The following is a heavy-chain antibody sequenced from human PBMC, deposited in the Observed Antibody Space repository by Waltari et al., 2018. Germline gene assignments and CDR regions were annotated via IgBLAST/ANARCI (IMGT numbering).Heavy chain of an antibody. CDR2: TKPGGRTK. J-gene: IGHJ4*02. CDR3: TRGGKYYFDY. CDR1: GFTFSSSW. V-gene: IGHV3-74*01. Sequence: EVQLVESGGGLLQPGGSLRLSGAASGFTFSSSWIHWCRQPPGKGVVLGLRTKPGGRTKNYADPRRGRFTDSRDNAENTVYCEMNRQRAEDTAVYCCTRGGKYYFDYWGRGTLVTVSS. D-gene: IGHD5-12*01.